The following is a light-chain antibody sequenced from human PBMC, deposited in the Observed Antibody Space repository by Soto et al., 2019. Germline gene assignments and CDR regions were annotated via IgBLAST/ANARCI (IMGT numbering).Light chain of an antibody. Sequence: EIVLTQSPATLSLSPGERTTLSFRARQRFKRHFAWYQQKPGQAPRLLIYDASNRATGIPARFSGSGSGTDFTLTISSLEPEDFAVYYCQQRSNWPGYTFGQGTKLEIK. J-gene: IGKJ2*01. CDR2: DAS. V-gene: IGKV3-11*01. CDR3: QQRSNWPGYT. CDR1: QRFKRH.